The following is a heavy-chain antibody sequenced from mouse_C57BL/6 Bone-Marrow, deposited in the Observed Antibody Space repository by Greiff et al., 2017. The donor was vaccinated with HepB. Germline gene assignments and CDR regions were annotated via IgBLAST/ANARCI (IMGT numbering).Heavy chain of an antibody. V-gene: IGHV14-4*01. D-gene: IGHD2-5*01. CDR3: TTSYSSYAWFAY. CDR1: GFNITDDY. Sequence: VQLQQSGAELVRPGASVKLSCTASGFNITDDYMHWVKQRPEQGLEWIGWIDPENGDTEYTTKFQGKATITADTSSNTAYLQLSSLTSEDTAVYYCTTSYSSYAWFAYWGQGTLVTVSA. J-gene: IGHJ3*01. CDR2: IDPENGDT.